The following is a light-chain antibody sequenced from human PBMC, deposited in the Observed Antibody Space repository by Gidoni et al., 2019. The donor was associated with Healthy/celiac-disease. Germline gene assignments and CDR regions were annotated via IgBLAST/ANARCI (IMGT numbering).Light chain of an antibody. J-gene: IGKJ4*01. CDR1: QSVSIN. V-gene: IGKV3D-15*01. CDR3: QQYNNWPPKT. Sequence: EIVMTQSPITLSVSPVERATLSCRASQSVSINLAWYQQKPGQAPRLLIYGASTRATGIPARFSGSGSGKEFTLTISSLQSEDFAVYYCQQYNNWPPKTFGGGTKVEIK. CDR2: GAS.